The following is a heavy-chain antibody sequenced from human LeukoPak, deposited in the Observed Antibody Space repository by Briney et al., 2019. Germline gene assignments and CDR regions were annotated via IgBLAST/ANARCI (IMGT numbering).Heavy chain of an antibody. CDR3: ARDSSYYYYDSSGYFDY. V-gene: IGHV4-59*01. D-gene: IGHD3-22*01. CDR1: GGSISSYY. CDR2: IYYSGST. Sequence: SETLSLTCTVSGGSISSYYWSWIRQPPGKGLEWIGYIYYSGSTNYNPSLKSRVTISVDTSKNQFSLKLSSVTATDTAVYYCARDSSYYYYDSSGYFDYWGQGTLVTVSS. J-gene: IGHJ4*02.